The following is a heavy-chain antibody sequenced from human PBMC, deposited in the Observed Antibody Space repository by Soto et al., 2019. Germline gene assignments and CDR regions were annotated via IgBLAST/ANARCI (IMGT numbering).Heavy chain of an antibody. CDR1: GFTFSDYS. CDR2: IAGGDNT. J-gene: IGHJ5*02. D-gene: IGHD3-3*01. CDR3: AMTHYDFWSGYRFDP. Sequence: EVQLVESGGGLVHPGGSLRLSCAASGFTFSDYSMNWVRQAPGKGLEWVSFIAGGDNTFYADSVKGRFTISRDKSKNTLYLQMNSLRAEDTAVYYCAMTHYDFWSGYRFDPWGQGTLVTVSS. V-gene: IGHV3-66*01.